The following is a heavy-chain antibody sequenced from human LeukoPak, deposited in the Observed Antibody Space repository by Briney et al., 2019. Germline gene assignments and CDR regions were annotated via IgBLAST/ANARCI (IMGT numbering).Heavy chain of an antibody. Sequence: GGSLRLSCAASGFTFSSYGMNWVRQAPGKGLEWVSYISSSSSYIYYADSVKGRFTISRDNAKNSLYLQMNSLRAEDTAVYYCARERKYGDNSDAFDIWGQGTMVTVSS. CDR1: GFTFSSYG. D-gene: IGHD4-23*01. CDR3: ARERKYGDNSDAFDI. CDR2: ISSSSSYI. J-gene: IGHJ3*02. V-gene: IGHV3-21*01.